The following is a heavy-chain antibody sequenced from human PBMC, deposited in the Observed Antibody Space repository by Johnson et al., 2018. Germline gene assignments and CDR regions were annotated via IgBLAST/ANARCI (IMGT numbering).Heavy chain of an antibody. Sequence: QVQLVESGGGVVQPGRSLRLSCAASGFTFSSYGMHWVRQAPGKGLEWVAVISYDGSNKYYADSVKGRFTISRDNSKNTLYLQMNSLRAEDTAVYYCAKDLVGTTPHYDYYYYRDGWGKGTTVTVSS. CDR3: AKDLVGTTPHYDYYYYRDG. D-gene: IGHD1-26*01. J-gene: IGHJ6*03. CDR1: GFTFSSYG. V-gene: IGHV3-30*18. CDR2: ISYDGSNK.